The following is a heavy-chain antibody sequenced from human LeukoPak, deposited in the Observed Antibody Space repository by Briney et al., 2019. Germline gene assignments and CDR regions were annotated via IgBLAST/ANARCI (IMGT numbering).Heavy chain of an antibody. J-gene: IGHJ3*02. CDR3: ARAKLGHDAFDI. Sequence: ASVKVSCKASGYTFTSYYMHWVRQAPGQGLAWMGIINPSGGSTSYAQKFQGRVTITADESTSTAYMELSSLRSEDTAVYYCARAKLGHDAFDIWGQGTMVTVSS. V-gene: IGHV1-46*01. D-gene: IGHD7-27*01. CDR1: GYTFTSYY. CDR2: INPSGGST.